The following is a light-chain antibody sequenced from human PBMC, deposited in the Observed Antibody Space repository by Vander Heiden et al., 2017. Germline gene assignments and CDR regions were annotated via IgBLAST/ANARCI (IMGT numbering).Light chain of an antibody. CDR1: QTIDNY. V-gene: IGKV1-39*01. J-gene: IGKJ2*01. CDR2: DAF. CDR3: QQTDSSPPHT. Sequence: DIQMTQSPSSLSASVGDRVTFTCRASQTIDNYVNWYRQKPGRAPKLLIYDAFTLHTGVPSRFSGSGYGTEFILTIINLQPEDSGTYFCQQTDSSPPHTFGQGTKMEIK.